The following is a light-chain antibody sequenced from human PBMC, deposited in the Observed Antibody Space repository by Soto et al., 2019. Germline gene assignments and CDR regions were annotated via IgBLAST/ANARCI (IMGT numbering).Light chain of an antibody. CDR2: EGS. Sequence: QSVLTQPASVSGSPGQSITISCIGTSSDVGGYNLVSWYQQHPGKAPKLMIYEGSKRPSGVSNRFSGSKSGNTASLTISGLKAEDEADYYCCSYAGSSTYVFGSGTKLTV. CDR1: SSDVGGYNL. J-gene: IGLJ1*01. V-gene: IGLV2-23*01. CDR3: CSYAGSSTYV.